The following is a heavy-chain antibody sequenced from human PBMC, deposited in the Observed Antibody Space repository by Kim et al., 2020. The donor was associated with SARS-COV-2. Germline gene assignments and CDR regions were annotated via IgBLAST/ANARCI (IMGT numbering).Heavy chain of an antibody. J-gene: IGHJ4*02. CDR3: ARGVLPAY. Sequence: GGSLRLSCAASGFTFSAYWMTWVRQAPGKGLEWVAHIERDGSENNYVDSVKGRFTISRDNAKNTLYLQMNSLRPEDTAVYYCARGVLPAYWGQGALVTVS. D-gene: IGHD2-8*01. CDR2: IERDGSEN. V-gene: IGHV3-7*01. CDR1: GFTFSAYW.